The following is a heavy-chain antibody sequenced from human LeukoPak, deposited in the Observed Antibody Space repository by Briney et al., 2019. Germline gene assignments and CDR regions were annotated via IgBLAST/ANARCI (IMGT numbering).Heavy chain of an antibody. Sequence: SGPTLVKPTQTLTLTCTFSGFSLSTSGVGVGWIRQPPGKALEWLALIYWSDDKRYSPSLKSRLTITKDTSKNQVVLTMTNMDPVDTATYYCAHSKYSSSWYSVGNTYYFDYWGQGTLVTVSS. CDR1: GFSLSTSGVG. CDR3: AHSKYSSSWYSVGNTYYFDY. J-gene: IGHJ4*02. V-gene: IGHV2-5*01. D-gene: IGHD6-13*01. CDR2: IYWSDDK.